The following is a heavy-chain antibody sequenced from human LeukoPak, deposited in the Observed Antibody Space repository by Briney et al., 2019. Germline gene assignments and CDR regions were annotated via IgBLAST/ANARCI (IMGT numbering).Heavy chain of an antibody. CDR1: GGSFSGYY. J-gene: IGHJ4*02. CDR2: IYYSGST. V-gene: IGHV4-34*01. Sequence: SETLSLTCAVYGGSFSGYYWSWIRQPPGKGLEWIGSIYYSGSTYYNPSLKSRVTISVDTSKNQFSLKLSSVTAADTAVYYCARDGSSTDYSNYDSWGQGTLVTVSS. D-gene: IGHD4-11*01. CDR3: ARDGSSTDYSNYDS.